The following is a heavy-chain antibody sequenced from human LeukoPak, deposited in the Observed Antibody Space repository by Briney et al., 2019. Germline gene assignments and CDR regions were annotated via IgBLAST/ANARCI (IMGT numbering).Heavy chain of an antibody. CDR1: GGSFSGYY. J-gene: IGHJ5*02. V-gene: IGHV4-34*01. D-gene: IGHD6-19*01. Sequence: SETLSLTCAVYGGSFSGYYWSWIRQPPGKGLEWIGEINHSGSTNYNPSLKSRVTISVDTSKNQFSLKLSSVTAADTAVYYCARHGEQWRRSWLDPWGQGTLVTVSS. CDR2: INHSGST. CDR3: ARHGEQWRRSWLDP.